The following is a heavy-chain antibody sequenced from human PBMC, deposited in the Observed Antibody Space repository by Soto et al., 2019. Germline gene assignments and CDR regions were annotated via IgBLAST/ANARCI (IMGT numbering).Heavy chain of an antibody. D-gene: IGHD6-13*01. V-gene: IGHV1-24*01. Sequence: ASVKVSCKVSGYTLTELSMHWVRQAPGKGLEWMGGFDPEDGETIYAQKFQGRVTMTRDTSTGTAYMELSSLRSEDTAVYYCAREGIAAAGHFDYWGQGTLVTVS. CDR1: GYTLTELS. CDR3: AREGIAAAGHFDY. CDR2: FDPEDGET. J-gene: IGHJ4*02.